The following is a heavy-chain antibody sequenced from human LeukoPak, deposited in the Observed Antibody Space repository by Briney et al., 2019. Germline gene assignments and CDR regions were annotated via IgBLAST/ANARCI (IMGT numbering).Heavy chain of an antibody. CDR2: INPNSGGT. Sequence: ASVKVSCKASGYTFTGYYMHWVRQAPGQGLEWMGWINPNSGGTNYAQKFQGRVTMTRDTSISTAYMELSRLRSDDTAVYYCARISGEMVYASDYWGQGTLVTVSS. V-gene: IGHV1-2*02. J-gene: IGHJ4*02. CDR1: GYTFTGYY. CDR3: ARISGEMVYASDY. D-gene: IGHD2-8*01.